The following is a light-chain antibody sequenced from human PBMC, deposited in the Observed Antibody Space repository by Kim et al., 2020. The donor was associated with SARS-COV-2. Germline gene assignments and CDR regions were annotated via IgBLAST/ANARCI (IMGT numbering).Light chain of an antibody. V-gene: IGLV3-19*01. CDR3: NSRDSSGDHVV. J-gene: IGLJ3*02. CDR2: GKY. CDR1: ILSKYY. Sequence: ALGQTVRLTCQGDILSKYYATWYQQRPGQAPVLVLYGKYNRPSGIPDRFSGSASGNTASLTITGAQAEDEADYYCNSRDSSGDHVVFGGGTQLTVL.